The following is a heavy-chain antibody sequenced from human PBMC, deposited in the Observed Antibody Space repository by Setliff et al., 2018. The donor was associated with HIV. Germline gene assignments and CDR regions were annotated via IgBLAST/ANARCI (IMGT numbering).Heavy chain of an antibody. CDR3: ARVPAVTRGDWFDP. D-gene: IGHD2-2*01. CDR2: ISANSGIT. V-gene: IGHV1-18*01. Sequence: ASVKVSCKASGYTFTDYAITWVRRAPGQGLEWMGWISANSGITDYAQKFRGRVTMTTDASTTTAYMELTDLRSDDTAFYYCARVPAVTRGDWFDPWGQGTLVTVSS. J-gene: IGHJ5*02. CDR1: GYTFTDYA.